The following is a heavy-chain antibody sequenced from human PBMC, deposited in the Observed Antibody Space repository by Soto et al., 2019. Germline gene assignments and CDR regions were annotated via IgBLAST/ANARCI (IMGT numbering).Heavy chain of an antibody. Sequence: EAQLVQSGGGLVQPGGSLQLSCAASGFTFGGSPVHWVRQASGKGLEWVGRISSDSASSAIAYAASVRGTFTLSMDDSKHTAYLQVTSEEVEDTDLYSCVLYGCRSTCCYSLDLWGQGTLVTVSS. CDR1: GFTFGGSP. J-gene: IGHJ5*02. D-gene: IGHD2-2*01. CDR2: ISSDSASSAI. CDR3: VLYGCRSTCCYSLDL. V-gene: IGHV3-73*01.